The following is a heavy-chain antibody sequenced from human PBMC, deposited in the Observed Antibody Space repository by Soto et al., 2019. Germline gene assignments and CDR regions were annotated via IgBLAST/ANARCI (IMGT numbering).Heavy chain of an antibody. D-gene: IGHD6-13*01. CDR2: INHSGST. V-gene: IGHV4-34*01. CDR1: GGSFSDYY. Sequence: SETLSLTCAVYGGSFSDYYWSRIRQPPGKGLEWIGEINHSGSTNYNPSLKSRVTISVDTSKNQFSLKLSSVTAADTAVYYCARGFSGYSVNWGQGTLVTASS. J-gene: IGHJ4*02. CDR3: ARGFSGYSVN.